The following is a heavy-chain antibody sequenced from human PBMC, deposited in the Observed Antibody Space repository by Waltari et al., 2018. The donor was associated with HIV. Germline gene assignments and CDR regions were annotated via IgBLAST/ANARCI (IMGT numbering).Heavy chain of an antibody. CDR3: ARGRWTMVRGVIQAYYYYYGMDV. CDR2: IYHSGST. CDR1: GGSFSGYY. D-gene: IGHD3-10*01. Sequence: QVQLQQWGAGLLKSSETLSLTCAVYGGSFSGYYWSWIRQPPGKGLEWIGEIYHSGSTNSNPSLKSRVTISVDTSKNQFSLKLSSVTAADTAVYYCARGRWTMVRGVIQAYYYYYGMDVWGQGTTVTVSS. J-gene: IGHJ6*02. V-gene: IGHV4-34*01.